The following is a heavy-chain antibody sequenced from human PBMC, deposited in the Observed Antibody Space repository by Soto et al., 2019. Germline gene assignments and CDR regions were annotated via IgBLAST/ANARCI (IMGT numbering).Heavy chain of an antibody. V-gene: IGHV4-39*02. J-gene: IGHJ4*02. CDR2: IYYSGST. CDR3: AREVATIYYFDY. D-gene: IGHD5-12*01. Sequence: QLQLQESGPGLVKPSETLSLTCTVSGGSISSSSYYWGWIRQPPGKGLEWIGSIYYSGSTYYNPSLKSRVTISVDTSKNQFFLKLSSVTAADTAVYYCAREVATIYYFDYWGQGTLVTVSS. CDR1: GGSISSSSYY.